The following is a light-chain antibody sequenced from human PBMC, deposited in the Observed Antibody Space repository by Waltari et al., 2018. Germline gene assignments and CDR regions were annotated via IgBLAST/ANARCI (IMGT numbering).Light chain of an antibody. Sequence: DIQLTQSPSFLSASPGDRVSITCRASETVVTYLNWYHRKPGHAPKLLIYGASNLQRGVPAMFTGSGGGTEFTLTISGLRPEDSGTYYCQQSHDKPYSFGQGTKLEI. V-gene: IGKV1-39*01. J-gene: IGKJ2*01. CDR3: QQSHDKPYS. CDR2: GAS. CDR1: ETVVTY.